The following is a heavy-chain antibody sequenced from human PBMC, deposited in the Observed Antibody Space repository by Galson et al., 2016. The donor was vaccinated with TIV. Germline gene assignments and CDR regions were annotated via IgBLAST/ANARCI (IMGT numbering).Heavy chain of an antibody. CDR3: VMYASGVPN. V-gene: IGHV3-72*01. Sequence: SLRLPCAVSGITFSDHYMDWVRQAPGKGLEWVGRSKNRQKNYLPEYAASLKGSFIISRDDSKMSLYLQMNSLKIDDTAVYYCVMYASGVPNWGQGTLVTVSS. J-gene: IGHJ4*02. CDR1: GITFSDHY. CDR2: SKNRQKNYLP. D-gene: IGHD2-8*01.